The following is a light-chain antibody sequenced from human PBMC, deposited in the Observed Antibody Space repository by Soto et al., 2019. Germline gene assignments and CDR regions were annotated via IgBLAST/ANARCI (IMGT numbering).Light chain of an antibody. Sequence: QSVLTQAPSVSGAPGQRVTISCTGSSSNIGAGYDVHWYQQLPGTAPKLLIYGNSNRPSGVPDRFSGSKSGTSASLAITGLQAEDEADYYCQSYDSSLSGSVFGPGTQLTVL. CDR2: GNS. J-gene: IGLJ1*01. CDR3: QSYDSSLSGSV. CDR1: SSNIGAGYD. V-gene: IGLV1-40*01.